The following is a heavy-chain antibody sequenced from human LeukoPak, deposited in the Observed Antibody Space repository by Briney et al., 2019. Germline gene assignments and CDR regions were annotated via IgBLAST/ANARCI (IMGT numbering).Heavy chain of an antibody. D-gene: IGHD6-13*01. Sequence: GGSLRLSCAASGFTFSNAWMSWVRQAPGKGLEWVGRIKSKTDGGTTDYAAPVKGRFTISSDDSKNTLYLQMNSLRAEDTAVYYCAREPNIYSSSWSRTFDYWGQGTLVIVSS. CDR3: AREPNIYSSSWSRTFDY. V-gene: IGHV3-15*01. CDR2: IKSKTDGGTT. CDR1: GFTFSNAW. J-gene: IGHJ4*02.